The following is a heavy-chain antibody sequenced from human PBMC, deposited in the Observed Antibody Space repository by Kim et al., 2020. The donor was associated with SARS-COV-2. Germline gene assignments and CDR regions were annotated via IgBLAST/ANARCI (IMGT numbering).Heavy chain of an antibody. Sequence: SETLSLTCIVSGHPISPYYWSWIRQPPGKGLEWVGFVFSSGRTYYSPSLSGRVSISVDSSKSQFSLQLNSVTAADTAVYYCAKHRFHYVGESGLFDYW. D-gene: IGHD3-16*01. J-gene: IGHJ4*01. CDR2: VFSSGRT. CDR3: AKHRFHYVGESGLFDY. V-gene: IGHV4-59*08. CDR1: GHPISPYY.